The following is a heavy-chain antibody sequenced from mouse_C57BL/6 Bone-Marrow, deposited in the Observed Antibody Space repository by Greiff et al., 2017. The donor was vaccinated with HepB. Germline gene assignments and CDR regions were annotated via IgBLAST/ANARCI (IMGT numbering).Heavy chain of an antibody. CDR3: ARRTTVGYFDV. D-gene: IGHD1-1*01. CDR1: GYTFTDHT. J-gene: IGHJ1*03. CDR2: IYPRDGSS. Sequence: QVQLQQSDAELVKPGASVKISCKVSGYTFTDHTIHWMKQRPEQGLEWIGYIYPRDGSSRYNEKFKGKATLTEDKSSSTAYMQLNSLTSEDSAVFFRARRTTVGYFDVWGTGTTVTVSS. V-gene: IGHV1-78*01.